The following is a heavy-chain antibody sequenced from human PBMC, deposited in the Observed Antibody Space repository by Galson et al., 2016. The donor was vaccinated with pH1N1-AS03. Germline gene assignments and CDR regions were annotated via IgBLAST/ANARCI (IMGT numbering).Heavy chain of an antibody. CDR2: ISTSSSSI. V-gene: IGHV3-21*01. D-gene: IGHD6-19*01. J-gene: IGHJ4*02. CDR1: GFPFSGYS. CDR3: ARGGPPQGISVAGSFDF. Sequence: LRLSCAASGFPFSGYSMNWVRQAPGKGLEWVSFISTSSSSIYYADSVKGRFTISRDNAQNLLYLQMNSLRDEDTAVYYCARGGPPQGISVAGSFDFWGQGTLVTVSS.